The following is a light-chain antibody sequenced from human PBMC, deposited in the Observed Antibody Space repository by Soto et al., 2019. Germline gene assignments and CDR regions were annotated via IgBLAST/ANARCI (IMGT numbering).Light chain of an antibody. CDR2: DTS. CDR3: QQYNNWPPLT. V-gene: IGKV3-15*01. CDR1: QSVSSN. J-gene: IGKJ4*01. Sequence: VMTQAPATLSVSPGERATLSCRASQSVSSNLAWYQQKPGQAPRLLIYDTSTRATGIPARFSGSGSGTDFTLTISSLQSEDFAVYYCQQYNNWPPLTFGGGTKVDIK.